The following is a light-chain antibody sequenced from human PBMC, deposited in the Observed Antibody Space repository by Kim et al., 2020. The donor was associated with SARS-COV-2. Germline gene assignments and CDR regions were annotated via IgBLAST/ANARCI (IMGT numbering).Light chain of an antibody. CDR2: GAS. Sequence: SPGERATLSCKASQSGSSSYLAWYQQKPGQAPRLLIYGASSRATGIPDRFSGSGSGTDFTLTISRLEPEDFAVYYCQQYGSSPGNTFGQGTKLEI. CDR1: QSGSSSY. CDR3: QQYGSSPGNT. J-gene: IGKJ2*01. V-gene: IGKV3-20*01.